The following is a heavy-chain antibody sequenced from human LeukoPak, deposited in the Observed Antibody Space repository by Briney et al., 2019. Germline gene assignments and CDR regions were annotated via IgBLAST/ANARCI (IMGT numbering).Heavy chain of an antibody. CDR1: GFTLSSDA. Sequence: GGSLRLSCAASGFTLSSDAMHWVREGPGEGLEYVLAISSDGGSTYYANSVKGRFTISRDNSKNTLYLQMGSLRAEDMAVYYGARAEGYYYDSSGDYWGQGTLVTVSS. D-gene: IGHD3-22*01. CDR2: ISSDGGST. CDR3: ARAEGYYYDSSGDY. J-gene: IGHJ4*02. V-gene: IGHV3-64*01.